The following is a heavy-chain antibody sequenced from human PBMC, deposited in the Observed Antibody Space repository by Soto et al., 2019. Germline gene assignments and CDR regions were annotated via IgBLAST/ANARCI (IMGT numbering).Heavy chain of an antibody. Sequence: QLQLVQSGAEVREPGSSVKVSCKASGGTFSSYTVIWVRQALGQGLEWMGGITPTLNIAKYAEKFQGRVTITADESTSTVHMHLSSLRSEDTAVYFCARGYYSGSNPSAFDYWGQGTLVAVSS. V-gene: IGHV1-69*01. CDR3: ARGYYSGSNPSAFDY. J-gene: IGHJ4*02. D-gene: IGHD1-26*01. CDR2: ITPTLNIA. CDR1: GGTFSSYT.